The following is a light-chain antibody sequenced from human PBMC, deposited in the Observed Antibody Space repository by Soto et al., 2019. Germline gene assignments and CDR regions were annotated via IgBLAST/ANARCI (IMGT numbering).Light chain of an antibody. CDR3: QQHNNWPPIT. CDR1: QSVSSN. CDR2: GAS. J-gene: IGKJ5*01. Sequence: EIVMTQSPATPSVSPGARATHSCRASQSVSSNLAWYQQKPGQAPRLLIYGASTRATGIPARFSGSGSGTEFTLTISSLQSEDFAVYYCQQHNNWPPITFGQGTRLEIK. V-gene: IGKV3-15*01.